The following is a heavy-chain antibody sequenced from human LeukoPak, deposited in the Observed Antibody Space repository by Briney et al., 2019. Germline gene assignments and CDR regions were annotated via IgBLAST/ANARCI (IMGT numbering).Heavy chain of an antibody. CDR3: AHRQWAIAAAGTGYLAFDP. V-gene: IGHV2-5*02. CDR1: GFSLSTSGVG. Sequence: SAPTLVNPTQTLTLTCTFSGFSLSTSGVGVGWIRQPPGKALEWLALLYWDDDKRYSPSLKSRLTITKDTSKNQVVLTMTNMDPVDTATYYCAHRQWAIAAAGTGYLAFDPWGQGTLVTVSS. J-gene: IGHJ5*02. D-gene: IGHD6-13*01. CDR2: LYWDDDK.